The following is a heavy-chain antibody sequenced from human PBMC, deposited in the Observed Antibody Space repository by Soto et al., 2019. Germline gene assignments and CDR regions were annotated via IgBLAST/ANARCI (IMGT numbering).Heavy chain of an antibody. Sequence: QVQLQESGPGLVKPSETLSLTCTVSGGSISGYYWRWIRQPPGKGLEWIGYMYKTGSTVYNPSFKSRVTISVDTSKNQFSLKLNSVTAADTAVYYCARDLWGYCGTDCYPLDVWGQGTTVTVSS. CDR2: MYKTGST. V-gene: IGHV4-59*01. CDR3: ARDLWGYCGTDCYPLDV. CDR1: GGSISGYY. J-gene: IGHJ6*02. D-gene: IGHD2-21*02.